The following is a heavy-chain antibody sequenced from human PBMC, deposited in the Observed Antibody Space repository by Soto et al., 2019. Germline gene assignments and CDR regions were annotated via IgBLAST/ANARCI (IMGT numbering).Heavy chain of an antibody. D-gene: IGHD3-3*01. Sequence: ASVKVSCKASGYTFTSYGISWVRQAPGQGLEWMGWTSAYNGNTNYAQKVQGRVIMTTDTSTSTTYKELRSLRTDDTAVYYCARINSFYDFWCGAPREYMDVWGKGTTVTVSS. CDR3: ARINSFYDFWCGAPREYMDV. CDR2: TSAYNGNT. J-gene: IGHJ6*03. CDR1: GYTFTSYG. V-gene: IGHV1-18*01.